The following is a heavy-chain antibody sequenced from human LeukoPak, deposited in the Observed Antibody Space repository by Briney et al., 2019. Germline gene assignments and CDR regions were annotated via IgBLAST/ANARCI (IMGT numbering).Heavy chain of an antibody. CDR2: ISSSSSYI. D-gene: IGHD3-22*01. J-gene: IGHJ4*02. Sequence: PGGSLRLSCAASGFTFSSYSMNWVRQAPGKGLEWVSSISSSSSYIYYADSVKGRFTISRDNAKYSLYLQMNSLRAEDTAVYYCARNLYYYDSSGHFDYWGQGTLVTVSS. CDR1: GFTFSSYS. V-gene: IGHV3-21*01. CDR3: ARNLYYYDSSGHFDY.